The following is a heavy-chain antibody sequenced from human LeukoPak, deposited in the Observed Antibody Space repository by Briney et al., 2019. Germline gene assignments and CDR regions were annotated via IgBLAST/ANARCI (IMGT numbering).Heavy chain of an antibody. Sequence: SETLSLTCTVSGGSISSGGYYWSWIRQHPGKGLEWIGYIYYSGSTYYNPSLKSQVTISVDTSKNQFSLKLSSVTAADTAVYYCARDQEYSSSWYHGAFDIWGQGTMVTVSS. CDR3: ARDQEYSSSWYHGAFDI. CDR1: GGSISSGGYY. J-gene: IGHJ3*02. V-gene: IGHV4-31*01. CDR2: IYYSGST. D-gene: IGHD6-13*01.